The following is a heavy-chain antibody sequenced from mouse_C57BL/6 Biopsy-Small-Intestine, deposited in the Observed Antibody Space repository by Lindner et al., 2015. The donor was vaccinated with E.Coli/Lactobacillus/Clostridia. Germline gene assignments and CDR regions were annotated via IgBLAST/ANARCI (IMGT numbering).Heavy chain of an antibody. CDR1: GHAFTNYL. D-gene: IGHD2-10*02. Sequence: VQLQESGAELVRPGTSVKVSCKASGHAFTNYLIEWVKQRPGQGLEWIGVINPGSGGTNYNEKFKGKATLTADKSSSTAYMQLSSLTSEDSAVYFCARSSNAMDYWGQGTSVTVSS. J-gene: IGHJ4*01. CDR2: INPGSGGT. CDR3: ARSSNAMDY. V-gene: IGHV1-54*01.